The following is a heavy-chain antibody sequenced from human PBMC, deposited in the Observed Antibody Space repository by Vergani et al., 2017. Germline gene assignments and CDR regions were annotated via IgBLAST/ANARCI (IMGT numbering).Heavy chain of an antibody. Sequence: QVQLQQWGAGLLKPSETLSLTCAVYGGSFSGYYWSWIRQPPGKGLEWIGYIYYSGSTNYNPSLKSRVTISVDTSKNQFSLKLSSVTAADTAVYYCARGVKAVAGTRYFQHWGQGTLVTVSS. CDR2: IYYSGST. J-gene: IGHJ1*01. CDR3: ARGVKAVAGTRYFQH. V-gene: IGHV4-34*11. D-gene: IGHD6-19*01. CDR1: GGSFSGYY.